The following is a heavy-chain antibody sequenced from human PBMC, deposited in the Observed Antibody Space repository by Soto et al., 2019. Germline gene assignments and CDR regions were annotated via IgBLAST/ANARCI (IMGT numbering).Heavy chain of an antibody. J-gene: IGHJ5*02. V-gene: IGHV4-31*03. CDR1: GGSISSDGYY. Sequence: PSETLSLTCTVSGGSISSDGYYWNWIRQHPGKGLEWIGYIYYSGSTYYNPSLKSRVTISLDTSKNQFSLKLSSVTAADTAVYYCASEYYYVTGSYWGRWLDPWGQRTLGTVSS. D-gene: IGHD3-10*01. CDR3: ASEYYYVTGSYWGRWLDP. CDR2: IYYSGST.